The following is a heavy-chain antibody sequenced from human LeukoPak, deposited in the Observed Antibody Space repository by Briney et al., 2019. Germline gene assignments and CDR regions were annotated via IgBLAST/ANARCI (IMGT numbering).Heavy chain of an antibody. V-gene: IGHV4-39*01. CDR1: GGSISSSTYY. Sequence: SETLSLTCTVSGGSISSSTYYWGWIRQPPGKGLEWIGTMYYSGSTYYNPSLKSRVTISVDTSKNQFSLKLSSVTAADTAVYYCARIYDSSGYYYTPLDYWGQGTLVTVSS. J-gene: IGHJ4*02. D-gene: IGHD3-22*01. CDR2: MYYSGST. CDR3: ARIYDSSGYYYTPLDY.